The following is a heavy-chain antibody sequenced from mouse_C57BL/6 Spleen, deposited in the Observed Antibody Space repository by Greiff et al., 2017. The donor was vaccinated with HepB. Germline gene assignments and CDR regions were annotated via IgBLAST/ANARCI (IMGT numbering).Heavy chain of an antibody. J-gene: IGHJ2*01. D-gene: IGHD1-1*01. CDR3: TSGYYGSS. CDR2: IDPETGGT. V-gene: IGHV1-15*01. CDR1: GYTFTDYE. Sequence: VQLQQSGAELVRPGASVTLSCKASGYTFTDYEMHWVKQTPVHGLEWIGAIDPETGGTAYNQKCKGKAKLTADKSSSTAYMERRSLTSEVSAVYYCTSGYYGSSWGQGTTLTVSS.